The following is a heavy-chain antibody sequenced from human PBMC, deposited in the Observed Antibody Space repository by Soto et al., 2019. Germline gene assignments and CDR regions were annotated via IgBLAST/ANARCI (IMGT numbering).Heavy chain of an antibody. Sequence: PGGSLRLSCAASGFTVSSNYMNWVRQAPGKGLEWVSVIYSGGSTYYADSVKGRFTISRDNSKNTLYLQMNSLRAEDTAVYYCARGGSSYSLDYWGQGTLVTVSS. D-gene: IGHD1-26*01. CDR1: GFTVSSNY. CDR2: IYSGGST. CDR3: ARGGSSYSLDY. V-gene: IGHV3-53*01. J-gene: IGHJ4*02.